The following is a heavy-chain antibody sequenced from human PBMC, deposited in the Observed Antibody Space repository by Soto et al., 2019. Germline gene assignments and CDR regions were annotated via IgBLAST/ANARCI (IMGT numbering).Heavy chain of an antibody. CDR3: ARETLSYGSALDV. CDR2: ITWNGANT. V-gene: IGHV3-43*01. J-gene: IGHJ6*02. Sequence: PGGSLRLSCAASGFRFDEYNIHWVRQAPGKGLEWVSLITWNGANTYYADSVKGRFTISRDGTTKSVSLQMTSLKREDTGLYYCARETLSYGSALDVWGQGTTVPVSS. D-gene: IGHD3-16*01. CDR1: GFRFDEYN.